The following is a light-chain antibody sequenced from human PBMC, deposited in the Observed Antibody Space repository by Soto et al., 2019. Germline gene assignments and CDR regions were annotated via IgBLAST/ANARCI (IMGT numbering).Light chain of an antibody. CDR3: CSYTDIALDVV. CDR1: SSDIGDYDY. Sequence: QSALTQPASVSGSPGQPITISSTGTSSDIGDYDYVSWYQHLPGKAPKLLIFDVTHRPSGVSDRFSGSKSGNTASLTISGVRPEDEADYYCCSYTDIALDVVFGGGTKLTVL. CDR2: DVT. J-gene: IGLJ2*01. V-gene: IGLV2-14*01.